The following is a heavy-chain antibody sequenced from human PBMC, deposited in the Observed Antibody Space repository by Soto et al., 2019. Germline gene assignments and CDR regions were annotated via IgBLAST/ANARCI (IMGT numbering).Heavy chain of an antibody. CDR3: ARAGRIVGASHAFDI. J-gene: IGHJ3*02. Sequence: SVKVSCKASGGTFSSYTISWVRQAPGQGLEWIGRIIPVSGITNYAQKFQGRVTMTRDTSTSTVYMELSSLRSEDTAVYYCARAGRIVGASHAFDIWGQGTMVTVS. D-gene: IGHD1-26*01. V-gene: IGHV1-69*02. CDR2: IIPVSGIT. CDR1: GGTFSSYT.